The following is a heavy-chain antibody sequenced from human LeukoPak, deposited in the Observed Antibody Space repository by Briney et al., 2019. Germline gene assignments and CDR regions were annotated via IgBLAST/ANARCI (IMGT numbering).Heavy chain of an antibody. J-gene: IGHJ4*02. D-gene: IGHD3-22*01. CDR2: ISTNGGST. Sequence: GGSLRLSCAASGFTFSSYSLNWVRQAPGKGLEYVSAISTNGGSTNYADSVKGRFTISRDNSKNTLFLQMSSLRAEDTAVYYCVRDHDSSGYYGSFDYWGQGTLVTVSS. CDR1: GFTFSSYS. V-gene: IGHV3-64D*09. CDR3: VRDHDSSGYYGSFDY.